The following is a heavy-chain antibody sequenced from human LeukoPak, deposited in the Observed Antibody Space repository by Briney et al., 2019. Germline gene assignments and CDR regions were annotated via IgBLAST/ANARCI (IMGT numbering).Heavy chain of an antibody. V-gene: IGHV4-39*01. Sequence: SETLSLTCTVSGGSISSSSYYWGWIRQPPGKGLEWIGSIYYSGSTYYNPSLKSRVTISVDTSKNQFSLKLSSVTAADTAVYYCARQGVAAPNDAFDIWGQGTVVTVSS. CDR1: GGSISSSSYY. J-gene: IGHJ3*02. D-gene: IGHD2-15*01. CDR2: IYYSGST. CDR3: ARQGVAAPNDAFDI.